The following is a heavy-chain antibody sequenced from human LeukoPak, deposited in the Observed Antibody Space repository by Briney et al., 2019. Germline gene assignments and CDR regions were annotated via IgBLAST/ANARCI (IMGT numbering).Heavy chain of an antibody. Sequence: SETLSLTCTVSVGSISSYYWSWIRQPPGRGLEWIGYIYYSGSTNFNPSLKSRVTISVDTSKTQFSLKLSSVTAADTAVYYCAREGTAGTNLNWFDPWGQGTLVTVSS. CDR2: IYYSGST. CDR3: AREGTAGTNLNWFDP. J-gene: IGHJ5*02. V-gene: IGHV4-59*01. D-gene: IGHD1-1*01. CDR1: VGSISSYY.